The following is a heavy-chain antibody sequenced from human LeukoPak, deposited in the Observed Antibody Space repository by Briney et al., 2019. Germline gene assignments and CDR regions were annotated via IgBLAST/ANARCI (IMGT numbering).Heavy chain of an antibody. D-gene: IGHD6-13*01. CDR2: INTNTGNP. CDR1: GYTFTSYG. CDR3: ATEAGAAGGGYAFDI. J-gene: IGHJ3*02. Sequence: ASVKVSCKASGYTFTSYGISWVRQAPGQGLEWMGWINTNTGNPTYAQGFTGRFVFSLDTSVSTAYLQISSLKAEDTAVYYCATEAGAAGGGYAFDIWGQGTMATVSS. V-gene: IGHV7-4-1*02.